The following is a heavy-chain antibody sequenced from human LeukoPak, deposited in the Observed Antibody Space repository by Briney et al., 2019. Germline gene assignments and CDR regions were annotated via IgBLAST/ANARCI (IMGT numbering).Heavy chain of an antibody. V-gene: IGHV3-74*01. CDR3: ARGHHSSSWLLDY. Sequence: PGGSLRLSCAASGFTFSSYWMHWVRQAPGKGLVWVSRINSDGSSTSYADSVKGRFTISRDNAKNTLYLQMNSLRAEDTAVYYCARGHHSSSWLLDYWGQGTLVTVSS. CDR2: INSDGSST. J-gene: IGHJ4*02. D-gene: IGHD6-13*01. CDR1: GFTFSSYW.